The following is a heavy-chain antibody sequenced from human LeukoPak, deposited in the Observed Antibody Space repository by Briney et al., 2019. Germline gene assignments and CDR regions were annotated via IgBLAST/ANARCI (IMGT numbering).Heavy chain of an antibody. CDR2: INSDGSST. CDR3: ARERRRDGYTGAFDI. D-gene: IGHD5-24*01. Sequence: GGSLRLSCAASGFTFSSYWMHWVRQGPGKGLVWVSRINSDGSSTSYADSVKGRFTISRDNAKNTLYLQMNSLRAEDTAVYYCARERRRDGYTGAFDIWGQGTMVTVSS. J-gene: IGHJ3*02. CDR1: GFTFSSYW. V-gene: IGHV3-74*01.